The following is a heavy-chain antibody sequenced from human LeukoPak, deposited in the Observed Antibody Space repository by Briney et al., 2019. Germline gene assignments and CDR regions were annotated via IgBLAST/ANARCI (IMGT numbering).Heavy chain of an antibody. CDR2: ISAYNGNT. D-gene: IGHD2-15*01. CDR1: GYTFTSCG. V-gene: IGHV1-18*01. J-gene: IGHJ4*02. Sequence: ASVKVSCKASGYTFTSCGISWVRQAPGQGLEWMGWISAYNGNTNYAQKLQGRVTMTTDTSTSTAYMELRSLRSDDTAVYYCARGPIRPRDIVVVVAATMEYYFDYWGQGTLVTVSS. CDR3: ARGPIRPRDIVVVVAATMEYYFDY.